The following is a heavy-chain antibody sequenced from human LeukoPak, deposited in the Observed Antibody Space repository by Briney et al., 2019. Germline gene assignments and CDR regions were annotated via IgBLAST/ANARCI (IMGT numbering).Heavy chain of an antibody. CDR3: ARGAAGLVDYYDSSGYLGY. J-gene: IGHJ4*02. V-gene: IGHV1-2*06. D-gene: IGHD3-22*01. Sequence: TSVKVSCKASGYTFTGYYMHWVRQAPGQGLEWMGRINPNSGGTNCAQKFQGRVTMTRDTSISTAYMELSRLRSDDTAVYYCARGAAGLVDYYDSSGYLGYWGQGTLVTVSS. CDR2: INPNSGGT. CDR1: GYTFTGYY.